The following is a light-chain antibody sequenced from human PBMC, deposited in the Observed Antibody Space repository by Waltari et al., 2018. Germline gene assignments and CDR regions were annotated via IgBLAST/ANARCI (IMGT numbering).Light chain of an antibody. CDR3: QQYGSSPWT. CDR2: GAS. J-gene: IGKJ1*01. Sequence: EIVLTQSPGTLSLSPGERATLSCRASQSVSGSYLACYQQNPGQAPRLLIYGASSRATGIPDRFSGSGSGTDFTLTISRLEPEDFAVYYCQQYGSSPWTFGQGTKVEIK. V-gene: IGKV3-20*01. CDR1: QSVSGSY.